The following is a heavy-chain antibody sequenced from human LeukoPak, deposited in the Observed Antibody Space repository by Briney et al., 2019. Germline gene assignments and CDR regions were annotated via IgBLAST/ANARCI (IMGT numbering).Heavy chain of an antibody. CDR2: ISSSGSYI. CDR1: RFTFSSYS. J-gene: IGHJ6*03. CDR3: ARDRLLEDRDYHNYYYMDV. D-gene: IGHD1-1*01. V-gene: IGHV3-21*01. Sequence: GGSLRLSCAASRFTFSSYSMNWVRQAPGKGLEWVSSISSSGSYIYYADSVKGRFTISRDNAKNSLYLQMNSLRAEDTAVYSCARDRLLEDRDYHNYYYMDVWGKGTTVTVSS.